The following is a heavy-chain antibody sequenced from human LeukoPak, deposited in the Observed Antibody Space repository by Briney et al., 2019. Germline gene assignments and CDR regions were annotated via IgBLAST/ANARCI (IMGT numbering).Heavy chain of an antibody. J-gene: IGHJ5*02. Sequence: ASETLSLTCTVSGGSISSGSYYWSWIRQPAGKGLEWIGRIYTSGSTNYNPSLKSRVTISVDTSKNQFSLKLSSVTAADTAVYYCARGGGYCSGGSCSSFDPWGQGTLVTVSS. D-gene: IGHD2-15*01. CDR1: GGSISSGSYY. CDR3: ARGGGYCSGGSCSSFDP. V-gene: IGHV4-61*02. CDR2: IYTSGST.